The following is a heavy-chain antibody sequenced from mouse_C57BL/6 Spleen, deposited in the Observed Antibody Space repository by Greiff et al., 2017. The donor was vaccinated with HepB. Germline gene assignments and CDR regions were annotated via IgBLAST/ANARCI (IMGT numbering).Heavy chain of an antibody. J-gene: IGHJ2*01. CDR2: ISYDGSN. V-gene: IGHV3-6*01. CDR1: GYSITSGYY. CDR3: ARGYYSNLLDY. Sequence: EVQLKESGPGLVKPSQSLSLTCSVTGYSITSGYYWTWIRQFPGNKLEWMGYISYDGSNNYNPSLKNRISITRDTSKNQFFLKLNSVTTEDTATYYCARGYYSNLLDYWGQGTTLTVSS. D-gene: IGHD2-5*01.